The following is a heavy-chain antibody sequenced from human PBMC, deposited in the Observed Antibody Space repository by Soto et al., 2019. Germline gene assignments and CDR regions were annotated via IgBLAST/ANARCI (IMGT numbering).Heavy chain of an antibody. CDR3: AKAVPPFVVVTASDY. Sequence: QVQLVESGGGVVQPGRSLRLSCAASGFTFRNFGMHWVRQAPGKGLEWVAVISYAGTNKYYADSVKGRFTISRDNSQNTLYLQINSLRAEDTAVYYCAKAVPPFVVVTASDYWGQGTLVTVSS. V-gene: IGHV3-30*18. CDR2: ISYAGTNK. CDR1: GFTFRNFG. D-gene: IGHD2-21*02. J-gene: IGHJ4*02.